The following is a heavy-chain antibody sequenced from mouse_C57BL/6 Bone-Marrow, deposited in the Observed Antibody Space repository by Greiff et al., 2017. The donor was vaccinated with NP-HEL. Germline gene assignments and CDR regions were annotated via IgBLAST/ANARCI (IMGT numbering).Heavy chain of an antibody. CDR1: GYTFTSYW. J-gene: IGHJ1*03. CDR3: ARFGDGYYGWYFDV. V-gene: IGHV1-64*01. D-gene: IGHD2-3*01. CDR2: IHPNSGST. Sequence: QVQLKQSGAELVKPGASVKLSCKASGYTFTSYWMHWVKQRPGQGLEWIGMIHPNSGSTNYNEKFKSKATLTVDKSSSTAYMQLSSLTSEDSAVYYCARFGDGYYGWYFDVWGTGTTVTVSS.